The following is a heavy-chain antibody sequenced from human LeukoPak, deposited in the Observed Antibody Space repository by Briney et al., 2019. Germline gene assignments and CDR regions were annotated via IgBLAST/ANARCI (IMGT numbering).Heavy chain of an antibody. CDR3: VTYRGFSYGYFDY. V-gene: IGHV4-39*01. Sequence: SGTLSLTCTVSGGFISSSSAYWGWIRQPPGKGLEWIGSIYYSKNTYYNPSLKSRVTISADTSKNQFSLTLGSVSATDTAVYYCVTYRGFSYGYFDYWGQGTLVTVSS. CDR2: IYYSKNT. J-gene: IGHJ4*02. CDR1: GGFISSSSAY. D-gene: IGHD5-18*01.